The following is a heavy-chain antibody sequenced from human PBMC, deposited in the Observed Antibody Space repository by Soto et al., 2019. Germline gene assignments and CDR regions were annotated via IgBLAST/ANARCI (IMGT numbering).Heavy chain of an antibody. CDR1: GFTFSSYA. D-gene: IGHD3-10*01. V-gene: IGHV3-23*01. J-gene: IGHJ4*02. CDR3: AKVPFSYGGFWYFDY. CDR2: ISGSGGST. Sequence: EVQLLESGGGLVQPGGSLRLSCAASGFTFSSYAMSWVRQAPGKGLEWVSAISGSGGSTYYADSVKGRFTISRDNSKNTLYLQMNSLRAEDAAVYYCAKVPFSYGGFWYFDYWGQGTLVTVSS.